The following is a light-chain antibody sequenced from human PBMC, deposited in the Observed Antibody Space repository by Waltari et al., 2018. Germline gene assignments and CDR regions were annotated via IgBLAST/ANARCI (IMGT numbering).Light chain of an antibody. CDR1: QDIASA. V-gene: IGKV1D-13*01. CDR3: QQFINYPLT. Sequence: AIQLTQSPSSLSASVGHRITLTCRASQDIASALAWYVQKPGKAPQLLNYDASTLESGVPSRFSGSGSGTDFTLSISGLQPEDFATYYCQQFINYPLTFGPGTTVDIK. CDR2: DAS. J-gene: IGKJ3*01.